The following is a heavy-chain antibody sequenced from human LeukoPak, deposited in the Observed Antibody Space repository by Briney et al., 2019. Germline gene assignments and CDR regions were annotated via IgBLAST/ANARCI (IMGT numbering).Heavy chain of an antibody. Sequence: SDSLSLTCTVSGGYISSHYWSWVRQPPGKGLEWIGNIYDSESTHYKSSLKSRVTISVDTSKNQFSLRLSSVTAADTAVYYCARVLQNYYYLDVWGKGTTVTVSS. CDR3: ARVLQNYYYLDV. V-gene: IGHV4-59*11. CDR2: IYDSEST. D-gene: IGHD3-3*01. CDR1: GGYISSHY. J-gene: IGHJ6*03.